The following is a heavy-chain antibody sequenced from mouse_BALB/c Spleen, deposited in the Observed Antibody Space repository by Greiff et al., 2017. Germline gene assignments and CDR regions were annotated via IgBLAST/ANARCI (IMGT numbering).Heavy chain of an antibody. CDR3: TRSGRY. J-gene: IGHJ2*01. D-gene: IGHD3-1*01. CDR1: GYTFTDYE. CDR2: IDPETGGT. Sequence: QVQLQQSGAELVRPGASVTLSCKASGYTFTDYEMHWVKQTPVHGLEWIGAIDPETGGTAYNQKFKGKATLTADKSSSTAYMELRSLTSEDSAVYYCTRSGRYWGQGTTLTVSS. V-gene: IGHV1-15*01.